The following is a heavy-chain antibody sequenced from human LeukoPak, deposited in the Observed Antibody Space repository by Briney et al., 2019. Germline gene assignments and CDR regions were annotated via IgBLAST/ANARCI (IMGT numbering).Heavy chain of an antibody. CDR1: GFTVSSSY. D-gene: IGHD3-22*01. CDR3: ARDLSEGPYYYDSSVAY. CDR2: IYSGGST. Sequence: GGSLRLSCAASGFTVSSSYMSWVRQAPGKGLEWVSVIYSGGSTYYADSVKGRFTISRDNSKNTLYLQMNSLRAEDTAVYYCARDLSEGPYYYDSSVAYWGQGTLVTVSS. J-gene: IGHJ4*02. V-gene: IGHV3-53*01.